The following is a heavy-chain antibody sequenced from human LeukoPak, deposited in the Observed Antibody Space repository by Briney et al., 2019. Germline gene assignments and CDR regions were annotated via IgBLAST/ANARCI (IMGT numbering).Heavy chain of an antibody. V-gene: IGHV4-59*01. D-gene: IGHD2-21*01. Sequence: SETLSLTCTVSGGSISSYYWSWSRQPPGKGLEWSGYVQYNGNTNYNPSLKSRVTISVDTSKNQFSLKLSSVTAADTAVYYCARGLHLAAFGIWGQGTMVSVSS. CDR2: VQYNGNT. CDR3: ARGLHLAAFGI. J-gene: IGHJ3*02. CDR1: GGSISSYY.